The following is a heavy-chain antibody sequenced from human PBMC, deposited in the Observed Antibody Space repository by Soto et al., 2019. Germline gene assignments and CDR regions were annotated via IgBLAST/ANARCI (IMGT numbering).Heavy chain of an antibody. V-gene: IGHV1-18*01. CDR1: GYTFTSYG. Sequence: QVHLVQSGAEVKKPGASVKVSCKASGYTFTSYGITWVRQARGQGLEWMGWISAHNGNTDYAQKLQGRVIVTRDTSTSTAYMELRSLRSDDTGVYYCARGRYGDYGGQGALVTVSS. CDR2: ISAHNGNT. J-gene: IGHJ4*02. D-gene: IGHD1-1*01. CDR3: ARGRYGDY.